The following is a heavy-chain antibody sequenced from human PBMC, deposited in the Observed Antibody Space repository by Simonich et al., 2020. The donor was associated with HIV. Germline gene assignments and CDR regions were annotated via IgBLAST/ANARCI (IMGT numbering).Heavy chain of an antibody. J-gene: IGHJ2*01. Sequence: QVQLQQWGAGLLKPSETLSLTCAVYGGSFSTYYWNWIRQSPGKGLAWIGEINHRGTTNYNPSLESRVTISLDTSKNHFSLKLNSVTAADTAVYYCTTSYCSGGTCYWYFDLWGRGTLVTVSS. CDR2: INHRGTT. CDR1: GGSFSTYY. CDR3: TTSYCSGGTCYWYFDL. V-gene: IGHV4-34*01. D-gene: IGHD2-15*01.